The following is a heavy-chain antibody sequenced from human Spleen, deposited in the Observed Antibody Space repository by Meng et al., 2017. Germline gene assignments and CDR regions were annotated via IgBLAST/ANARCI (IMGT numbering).Heavy chain of an antibody. CDR2: VYHSGST. V-gene: IGHV4-4*02. J-gene: IGHJ5*02. CDR3: AGFTLIRGIMPWFDP. Sequence: QWQLQCPGPGLWKPSGTLSLNCAVPGGSISSSTWWTWVRQPPGKGLEWIGEVYHSGSTNYNPSLKSRVTMSVDESNNQFSLKLSSVTAADTAVYYCAGFTLIRGIMPWFDPWGQGTLVTVSS. CDR1: GGSISSSTW. D-gene: IGHD3-10*01.